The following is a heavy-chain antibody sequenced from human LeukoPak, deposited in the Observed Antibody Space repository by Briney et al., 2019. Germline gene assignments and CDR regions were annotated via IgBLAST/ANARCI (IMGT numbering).Heavy chain of an antibody. V-gene: IGHV3-23*01. J-gene: IGHJ4*02. D-gene: IGHD4-17*01. CDR3: ARGVTTTVTTPGH. Sequence: GGSLRLSCAASGFTFSNVWMNWVRQAPGKGPEWVSAISGSGDRTDYADSVRGRFTISRDNSKSTLYLQMNSLRAEDTAVYYCARGVTTTVTTPGHWGQGTLVTVFS. CDR1: GFTFSNVW. CDR2: ISGSGDRT.